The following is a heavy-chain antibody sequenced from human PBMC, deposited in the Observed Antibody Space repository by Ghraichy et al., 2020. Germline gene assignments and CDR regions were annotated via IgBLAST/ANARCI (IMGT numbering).Heavy chain of an antibody. CDR3: ARDALVGTIAIFGVVNSGHYGMDV. Sequence: SETLSLTCTVSGYSIRSGYYWGWIRQPPGKGLEWIGSIYHNGNTYYNPSLKSRVSISADTSKNQFSLRLSSVTAADSAVYYCARDALVGTIAIFGVVNSGHYGMDVWGQGTTVTVSS. D-gene: IGHD3-3*01. J-gene: IGHJ6*02. V-gene: IGHV4-38-2*02. CDR1: GYSIRSGYY. CDR2: IYHNGNT.